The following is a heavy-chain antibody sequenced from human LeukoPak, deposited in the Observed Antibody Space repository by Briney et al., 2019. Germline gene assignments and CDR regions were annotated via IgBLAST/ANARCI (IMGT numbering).Heavy chain of an antibody. CDR2: MNPNSGNT. V-gene: IGHV1-8*01. D-gene: IGHD6-13*01. CDR3: ARVRSSSRLLGTRRANWFDP. J-gene: IGHJ5*02. Sequence: ASVKVSCKASGYTFTSYDINWVRQATGQGLEWMGWMNPNSGNTGYAQKFQGRVTMTRNTSISTAYMELSSLRSEDTAVYYCARVRSSSRLLGTRRANWFDPWGQGTLVTVSS. CDR1: GYTFTSYD.